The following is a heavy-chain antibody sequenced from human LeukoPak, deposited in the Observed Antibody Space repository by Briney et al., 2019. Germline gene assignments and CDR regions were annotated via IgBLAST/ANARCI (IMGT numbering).Heavy chain of an antibody. CDR1: GDSISYFY. Sequence: PSETLSLTCSVSGDSISYFYWSWIRQAAGKGLEWIGRISGSGSTDYDASLKSRVTMSVDTSKNQLSLKVISVTAADTAVYYCAKDQYGFVYYYYMDVWGKGTTVTVSS. J-gene: IGHJ6*03. V-gene: IGHV4-4*07. D-gene: IGHD3-10*01. CDR2: ISGSGST. CDR3: AKDQYGFVYYYYMDV.